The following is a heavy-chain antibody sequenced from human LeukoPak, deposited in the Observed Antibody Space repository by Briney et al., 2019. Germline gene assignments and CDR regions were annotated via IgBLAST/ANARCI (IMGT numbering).Heavy chain of an antibody. D-gene: IGHD3-3*01. V-gene: IGHV3-48*02. CDR1: GFTFSSYS. J-gene: IGHJ6*02. Sequence: PGGSLRLSCAASGFTFSSYSMNWVRQAPGKGLEWVSYISSSSSTIYYADSVKGRFTISRDNAKNSLYLQMNSLRDEDTAVYYCARVAADFWSGYYGMDVWGQGTTATVSS. CDR3: ARVAADFWSGYYGMDV. CDR2: ISSSSSTI.